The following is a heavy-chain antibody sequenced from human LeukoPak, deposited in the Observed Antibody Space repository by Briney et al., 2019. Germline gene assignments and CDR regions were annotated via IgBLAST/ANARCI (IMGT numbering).Heavy chain of an antibody. Sequence: ASVTVSCTASGYTFTGYAMNWVRQAPGQGLEWMGWINTNTGNPTYAQGFTGRFVFSLDTSVSTAYLQISSLKAEDTAVYYCARVLPYYYDSSGYYLMSFDYWGQGTLVTVSS. CDR3: ARVLPYYYDSSGYYLMSFDY. J-gene: IGHJ4*02. V-gene: IGHV7-4-1*02. CDR1: GYTFTGYA. D-gene: IGHD3-22*01. CDR2: INTNTGNP.